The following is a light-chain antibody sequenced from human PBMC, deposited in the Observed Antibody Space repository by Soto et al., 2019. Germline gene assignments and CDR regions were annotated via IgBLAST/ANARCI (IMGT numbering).Light chain of an antibody. V-gene: IGKV3-20*01. Sequence: EILLTQSPGTLALSPVERATLSCRASQSVSNNYLAWYQQKPGQAPRLLIYAASSRATGIPDRFSGGGSGTDFTLTISRLEPEDFAVYYCQQCGSSPWTFGQGTKVDIK. CDR1: QSVSNNY. CDR2: AAS. CDR3: QQCGSSPWT. J-gene: IGKJ1*01.